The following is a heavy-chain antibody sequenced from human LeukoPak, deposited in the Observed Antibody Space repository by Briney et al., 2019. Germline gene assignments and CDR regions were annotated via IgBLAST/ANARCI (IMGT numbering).Heavy chain of an antibody. D-gene: IGHD5-18*01. Sequence: PSETLSLICTVSGGSISSSSYYWGWIRQPPGKGLEWIGSIYYSGSTYYNPSLKSRVTISVDTSKNQFSLKLSSVTAADTAVYYCARIHADRSLDCWGQGTLVSVSS. CDR3: ARIHADRSLDC. CDR2: IYYSGST. J-gene: IGHJ4*02. CDR1: GGSISSSSYY. V-gene: IGHV4-39*07.